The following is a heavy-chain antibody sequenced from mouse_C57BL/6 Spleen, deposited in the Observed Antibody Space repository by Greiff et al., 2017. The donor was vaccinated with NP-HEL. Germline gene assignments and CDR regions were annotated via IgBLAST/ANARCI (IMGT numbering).Heavy chain of an antibody. CDR3: ARTLYYVDY. CDR1: GYTFTDYY. CDR2: IYPGSGNT. Sequence: VQLQQSGAELVRPGASVKLSCKASGYTFTDYYINWVKQRPGQGLEWIARIYPGSGNTYYNEKFKGKATLTAEKSSSTAYMKVSSLTSEDAAVYFCARTLYYVDYWGQGTTLTVSS. V-gene: IGHV1-76*01. J-gene: IGHJ2*01.